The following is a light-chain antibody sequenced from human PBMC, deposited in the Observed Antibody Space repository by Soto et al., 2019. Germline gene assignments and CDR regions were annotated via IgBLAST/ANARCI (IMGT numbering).Light chain of an antibody. CDR3: QHYNNWSA. J-gene: IGKJ5*01. CDR2: GAS. Sequence: EVGRTQCPATLSVSPGERATLSCRASQSVSSNLAWHQQKPGQPPRLLIYGASTRATGIPARFSGGGSGTEFSLTISSLQSEDFAVYYCQHYNNWSAFGQGTRLEIK. CDR1: QSVSSN. V-gene: IGKV3-15*01.